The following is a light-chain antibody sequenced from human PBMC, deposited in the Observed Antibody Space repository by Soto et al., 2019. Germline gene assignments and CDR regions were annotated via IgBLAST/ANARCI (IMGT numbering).Light chain of an antibody. CDR2: DAS. Sequence: EIVLTQSPATLSLSPGERATLSCRASQSVSSYLAWYQQKPGQAPRLLMFDASTRATGIPARFSGSGSGTDFTLTISSLQSEDSAIYYCQQYNNWPRTFGQGTKVDIK. V-gene: IGKV3-15*01. J-gene: IGKJ1*01. CDR1: QSVSSY. CDR3: QQYNNWPRT.